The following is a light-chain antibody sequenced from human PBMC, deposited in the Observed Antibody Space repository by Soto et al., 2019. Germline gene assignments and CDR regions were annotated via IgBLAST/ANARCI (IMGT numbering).Light chain of an antibody. Sequence: EIVLTQSPGPLSLSPGERATLSCRSSQSVSSSYLAWYQQKPGQAPRLIIYGASSRATGIPDRFSGSGSGTDFTLTISRLEPEDFAVYYCQQYGSSPLTFGGGTKVDIK. CDR2: GAS. CDR3: QQYGSSPLT. CDR1: QSVSSSY. V-gene: IGKV3-20*01. J-gene: IGKJ4*01.